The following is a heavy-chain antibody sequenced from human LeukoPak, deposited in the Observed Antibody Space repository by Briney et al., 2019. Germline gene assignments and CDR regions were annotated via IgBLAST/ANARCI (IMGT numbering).Heavy chain of an antibody. CDR3: ARGFSGIAFDF. V-gene: IGHV3-74*01. Sequence: GGSLRLSCAASGFTFSSHWVHWVRQAPGKGVVWVSRINSDGSNTNYADSVKGRFTISRDNAKNTLSLQMNSLRAEDTAIYYCARGFSGIAFDFWGQGTMVTVSS. J-gene: IGHJ3*01. D-gene: IGHD6-25*01. CDR1: GFTFSSHW. CDR2: INSDGSNT.